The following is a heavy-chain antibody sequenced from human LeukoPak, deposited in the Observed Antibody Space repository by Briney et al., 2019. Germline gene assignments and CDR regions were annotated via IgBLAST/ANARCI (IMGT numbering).Heavy chain of an antibody. CDR3: AKDLAYCGGDCYPYYFDY. Sequence: GGSLRLSCAASGFTFSGYAVSWVRQAPGKGLEWVSAISGSGGSTYYADSVKGRFTISRDNSKNTLYLQMNSLRAENTAVYYCAKDLAYCGGDCYPYYFDYWGQGTLVTVSS. D-gene: IGHD2-21*02. CDR1: GFTFSGYA. CDR2: ISGSGGST. J-gene: IGHJ4*02. V-gene: IGHV3-23*01.